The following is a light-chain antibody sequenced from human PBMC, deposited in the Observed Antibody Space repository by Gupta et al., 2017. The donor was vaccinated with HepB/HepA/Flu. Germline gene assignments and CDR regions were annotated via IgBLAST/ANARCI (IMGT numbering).Light chain of an antibody. V-gene: IGLV7-43*01. Sequence: QTVVTQEPSLTVSPGGTVTLTCASSTGAVTNGYWPTWFQQKPGHAPMLLMYTTSNKHSCTPARVSSSLLADTAALTLSGVQPEDEDEYYCLLYYGGAWVFGGGTKLTVL. CDR3: LLYYGGAWV. J-gene: IGLJ3*02. CDR2: TTS. CDR1: TGAVTNGYW.